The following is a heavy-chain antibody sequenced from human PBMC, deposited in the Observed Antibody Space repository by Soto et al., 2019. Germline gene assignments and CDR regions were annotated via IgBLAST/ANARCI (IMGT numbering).Heavy chain of an antibody. D-gene: IGHD2-21*01. CDR3: ARDGLHRGGDYYDYFAY. V-gene: IGHV3-53*05. CDR1: GFTVSSNY. Sequence: EVQVVETGGGLIQPGGSLRLSCAASGFTVSSNYMSWVRQAPGKGLEWVSVIYSGGMYSGGSANYADSVKGRFTISRDNSKTTLYLQVNSLRAEDTAVYYCARDGLHRGGDYYDYFAYWGQGTLVTVSS. CDR2: IYSGGMYSGGSA. J-gene: IGHJ4*02.